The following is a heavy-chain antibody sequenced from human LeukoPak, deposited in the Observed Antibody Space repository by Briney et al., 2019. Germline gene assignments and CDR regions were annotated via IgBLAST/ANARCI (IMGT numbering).Heavy chain of an antibody. CDR2: IWYDGSNK. V-gene: IGHV3-33*01. Sequence: GGSLRLSCAASGFTFSGYGMHWVRQAPGKGLEWVAVIWYDGSNKYYADSVKGRFTISRDNSKNTLYLQMNSLKAEDTAVYYCARPPMVRGVIITGDDVFDIWGQGTMVTVSS. CDR1: GFTFSGYG. CDR3: ARPPMVRGVIITGDDVFDI. D-gene: IGHD3-10*01. J-gene: IGHJ3*02.